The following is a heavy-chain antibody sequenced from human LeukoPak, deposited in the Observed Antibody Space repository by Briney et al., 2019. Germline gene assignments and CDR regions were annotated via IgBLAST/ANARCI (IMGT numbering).Heavy chain of an antibody. J-gene: IGHJ6*02. CDR2: IGTYKGNT. Sequence: ASVKVSCKTSGYTFISDSISWVRQAPGQGLEWMGWIGTYKGNTNYAQMFQGRVTMTTDTSTSTAYMELKNLRSDDTAVYYCARTPGMVVVKTFYCMDVWGQGTTVTVSS. CDR1: GYTFISDS. CDR3: ARTPGMVVVKTFYCMDV. V-gene: IGHV1-18*01. D-gene: IGHD3-22*01.